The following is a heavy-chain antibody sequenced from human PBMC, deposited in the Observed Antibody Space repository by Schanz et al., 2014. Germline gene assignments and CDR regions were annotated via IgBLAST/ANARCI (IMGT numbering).Heavy chain of an antibody. V-gene: IGHV1-46*01. CDR2: INPSGGST. CDR3: ARERIQQNYIHYGLDL. CDR1: GYTFTSYS. Sequence: QVQLVQSGAEVKKPGASVKVSCKASGYTFTSYSMHWVRQAPGQGLEWMGMINPSGGSTTYAQKFQGRVTMTRDTSTSTVYMELSSLRSDDTAVYFCARERIQQNYIHYGLDLWGPGTTVTVSS. J-gene: IGHJ6*02. D-gene: IGHD1-7*01.